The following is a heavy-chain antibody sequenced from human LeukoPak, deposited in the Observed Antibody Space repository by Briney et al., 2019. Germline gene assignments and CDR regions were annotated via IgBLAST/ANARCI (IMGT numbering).Heavy chain of an antibody. J-gene: IGHJ4*02. CDR1: GYTFTGYY. D-gene: IGHD1-14*01. CDR3: APTGRIGGY. Sequence: GASVKVSCKASGYTFTGYYMHWVRQAPGQGLEWMGRINPNSGGTSYAQKFQGRVTMTRDTSISTVYMELSSLRSEDTAVYFCAPTGRIGGYWGQGTLVTVSS. V-gene: IGHV1-2*06. CDR2: INPNSGGT.